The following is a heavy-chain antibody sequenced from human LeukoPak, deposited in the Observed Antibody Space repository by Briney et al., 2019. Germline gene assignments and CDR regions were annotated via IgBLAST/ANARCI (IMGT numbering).Heavy chain of an antibody. V-gene: IGHV1-18*01. CDR2: ISAYNGNT. J-gene: IGHJ5*02. CDR1: GYTFTSYG. D-gene: IGHD3-10*01. CDR3: ARDVRVDNYYGSGREAWFDP. Sequence: GASVKVSCKASGYTFTSYGISWVRQAPGQGLGWMGWISAYNGNTNYAQKLQGRVTITTDTSTSTAYMELRSLRSDDTAVYYCARDVRVDNYYGSGREAWFDPWGEGTLVTVSS.